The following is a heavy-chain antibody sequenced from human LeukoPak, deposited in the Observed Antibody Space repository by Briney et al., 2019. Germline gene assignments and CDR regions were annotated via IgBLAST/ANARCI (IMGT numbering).Heavy chain of an antibody. D-gene: IGHD1-1*01. CDR1: GLTFSNYW. J-gene: IGHJ5*02. CDR2: MNQDGSQK. CDR3: AGAGVGNLDP. V-gene: IGHV3-7*05. Sequence: TGGSLRLSCVASGLTFSNYWMNWVRQAPGKRLEWVANMNQDGSQKNYVDYVRGRFTISRDNAKNSLYLQRNTLRAEDTAVYYCAGAGVGNLDPWGQGTLVTVS.